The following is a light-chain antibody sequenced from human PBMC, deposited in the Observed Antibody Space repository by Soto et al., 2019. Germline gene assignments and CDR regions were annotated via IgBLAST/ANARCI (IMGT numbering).Light chain of an antibody. CDR1: SSNIGNNY. V-gene: IGLV1-51*01. J-gene: IGLJ2*01. CDR3: GMWDSSLRLVV. CDR2: DTT. Sequence: QSVLTQPPSVSAAPGQKVTISCSGSSSNIGNNYVSWYQQLPGTAPKLLIYDTTRRPSGIPDRFSGSKSGTSATLDITGLQTGDEADYYCGMWDSSLRLVVFGGGTKLTVL.